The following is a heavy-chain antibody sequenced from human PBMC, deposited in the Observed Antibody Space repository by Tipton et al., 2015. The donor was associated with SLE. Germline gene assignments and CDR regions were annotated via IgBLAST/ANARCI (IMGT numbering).Heavy chain of an antibody. CDR2: MNPNNGDA. CDR3: VRGEYHDDVLDI. CDR1: GYTFISYD. V-gene: IGHV1-8*01. Sequence: QLVQSGAEVKNPGASVKVFCKASGYTFISYDINWVRQTTGQGLEWMGWMNPNNGDAGYAQKFQARVTMTRSTSTSTAYLELNSLTSEDTAVYSCVRGEYHDDVLDIWGQGTMVTVSP. D-gene: IGHD2-2*01. J-gene: IGHJ3*02.